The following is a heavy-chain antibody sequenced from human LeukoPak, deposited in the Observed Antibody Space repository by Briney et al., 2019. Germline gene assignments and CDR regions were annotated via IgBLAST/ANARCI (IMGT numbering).Heavy chain of an antibody. CDR2: IRSKAYGGTT. V-gene: IGHV3-49*04. CDR3: TREDYYDSSGEFDY. CDR1: GFSFSNAW. J-gene: IGHJ4*02. D-gene: IGHD3-22*01. Sequence: AGGSLRLSCAASGFSFSNAWMSWVRQAPGKGLEWVGFIRSKAYGGTTEYAASVKGRFTISRDDSKSIAYLQMNSLKTEDTAVYYCTREDYYDSSGEFDYWGQGTLVTVSS.